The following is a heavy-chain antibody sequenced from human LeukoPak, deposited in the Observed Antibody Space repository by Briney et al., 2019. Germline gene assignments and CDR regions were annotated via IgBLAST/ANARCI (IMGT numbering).Heavy chain of an antibody. CDR3: ARAPTKAPLYYFDY. V-gene: IGHV4-31*03. D-gene: IGHD2/OR15-2a*01. CDR1: GGSISSGGYY. Sequence: SQTLSLTCTVSGGSISSGGYYWSWIRQHPGKGLEWIGYIYYSGSTYYNPSLKSRVTISVDTSKNQFSLKLSSVTAADTAVYYCARAPTKAPLYYFDYWGQGTLVTGSS. J-gene: IGHJ4*02. CDR2: IYYSGST.